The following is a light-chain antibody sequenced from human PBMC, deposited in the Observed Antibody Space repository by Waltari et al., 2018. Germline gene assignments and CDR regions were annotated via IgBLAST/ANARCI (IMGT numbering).Light chain of an antibody. CDR3: QQYNTYSPYT. CDR2: DAS. V-gene: IGKV1-5*01. CDR1: PSIGTW. J-gene: IGKJ2*01. Sequence: DIQMTQSPSTLSASVGDRVTITCRASPSIGTWLAWYQQKPGKAPKSLIYDASSLESGVPSRFSGSGSGTEFTLTINSLQPDDFATYYCQQYNTYSPYTFGQGTKLEIK.